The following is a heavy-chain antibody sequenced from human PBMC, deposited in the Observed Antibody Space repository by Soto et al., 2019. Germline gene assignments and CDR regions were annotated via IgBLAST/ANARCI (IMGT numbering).Heavy chain of an antibody. V-gene: IGHV4-39*01. D-gene: IGHD3-16*01. J-gene: IGHJ4*02. CDR2: IYYSGST. Sequence: QLQLQESGPGLVKPSETLSLTCTVSGGSISSSSYYWGWIRQPPGKGLEWIGSIYYSGSTYYNPSLKSRVTIHVPKSNSQFALKLSPVTAADTAVYDCARHGVTRALVDYWGQGTLVTVSS. CDR3: ARHGVTRALVDY. CDR1: GGSISSSSYY.